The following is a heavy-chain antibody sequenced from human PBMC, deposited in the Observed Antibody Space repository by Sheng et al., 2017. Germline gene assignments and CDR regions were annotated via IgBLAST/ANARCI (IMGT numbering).Heavy chain of an antibody. CDR2: ISSYNGNT. Sequence: QVQLLQSGAAMKKPGTSVKVSCKTSGYTFTTYSIIWVRQAPGQPFEWLGWISSYNGNTNYAEKVQDRVTLTTDTSTRTAYMELRSLTFDDTAVYYCAREDHYHAAGSLDYWGQGTLVTVSS. CDR1: GYTFTTYS. V-gene: IGHV1-18*01. CDR3: AREDHYHAAGSLDY. J-gene: IGHJ4*02. D-gene: IGHD3-10*01.